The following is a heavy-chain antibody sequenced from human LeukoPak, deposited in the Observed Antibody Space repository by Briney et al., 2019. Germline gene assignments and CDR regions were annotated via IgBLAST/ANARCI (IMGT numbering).Heavy chain of an antibody. Sequence: SETLSLTCTVSGGSISSYYWSWIRQPPGKGLEWIGYIYYSGSTNYNPSLKSRVTISVDTSKNQFSLKLSSVTAADTAAYYCAREDYGANNWFDPWGQGTLVTVSS. J-gene: IGHJ5*02. CDR1: GGSISSYY. CDR3: AREDYGANNWFDP. D-gene: IGHD4-17*01. CDR2: IYYSGST. V-gene: IGHV4-59*01.